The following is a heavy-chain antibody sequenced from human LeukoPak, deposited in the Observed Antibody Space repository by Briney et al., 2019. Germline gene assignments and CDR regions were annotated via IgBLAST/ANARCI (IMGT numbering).Heavy chain of an antibody. D-gene: IGHD1-26*01. CDR1: SDSIRSYY. V-gene: IGHV4-59*01. Sequence: SETLSLTCTVSSDSIRSYYWSWIRQPPGKGLEWIGYFYYTGSTNYNPSLKSRVTISVDTSKNQFPLKLNSVTDADTAVYYCAREEWELLAFDYWGQGTLVTVSS. J-gene: IGHJ4*02. CDR3: AREEWELLAFDY. CDR2: FYYTGST.